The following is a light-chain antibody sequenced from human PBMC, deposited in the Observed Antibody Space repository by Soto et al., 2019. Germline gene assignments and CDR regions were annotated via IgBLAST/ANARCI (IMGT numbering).Light chain of an antibody. J-gene: IGLJ1*01. CDR1: SSDVGDYNY. CDR2: DVT. Sequence: QSALTQPHSVSGSPGQSVTISCTGTSSDVGDYNYVSWYQQHPGKAPKLMIYDVTKRPSGVPDRFSGYKSGNTASLTISGLQDEDDADYYCCSYAGSYPYVFGTGTKLTVL. CDR3: CSYAGSYPYV. V-gene: IGLV2-11*01.